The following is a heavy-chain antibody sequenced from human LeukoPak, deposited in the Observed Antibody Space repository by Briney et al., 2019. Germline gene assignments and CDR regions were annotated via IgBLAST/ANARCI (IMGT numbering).Heavy chain of an antibody. CDR2: IWYDGSNK. CDR1: GFTFSSYG. V-gene: IGHV3-33*01. Sequence: PGRSLRLSCPASGFTFSSYGMHWVRQAPGKGLEWVAVIWYDGSNKYYADSVKGRFTISRDNSKNTLYLQMNSLRAEDTAVYYCARGCYYDSSGYYDDAPFDYWGQGTLVTVSS. J-gene: IGHJ4*02. CDR3: ARGCYYDSSGYYDDAPFDY. D-gene: IGHD3-22*01.